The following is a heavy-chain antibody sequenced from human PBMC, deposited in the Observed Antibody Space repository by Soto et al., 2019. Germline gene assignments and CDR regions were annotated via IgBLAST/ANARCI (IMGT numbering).Heavy chain of an antibody. CDR3: ASETGSCSWNDVRMDV. CDR2: ISSSSVYI. D-gene: IGHD1-1*01. Sequence: EVQLVESGGGLVKPGGSLRLSCAASGFTFSTYTMNWVRQAPGKGLEWISSISSSSVYIYYADSVTGRFTISRDNAKNSRHLQMNILGSANTAVYYCASETGSCSWNDVRMDVWGQGTTVTVSS. J-gene: IGHJ6*02. CDR1: GFTFSTYT. V-gene: IGHV3-21*06.